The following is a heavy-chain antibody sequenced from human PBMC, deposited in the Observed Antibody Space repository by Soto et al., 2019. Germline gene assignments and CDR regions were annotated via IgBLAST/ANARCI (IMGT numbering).Heavy chain of an antibody. CDR1: GFTFSSYS. D-gene: IGHD6-19*01. Sequence: EVQLVESGGGLVKPGGSLRLSCAASGFTFSSYSMNWVRQAPGKGLEWVSSISSSSSYIYYADSVKGRFTISRDNAKNSLYLQMNSLRVEDTAVYYCASEQWAGGMDVWGQGTTVTVSS. CDR2: ISSSSSYI. J-gene: IGHJ6*02. CDR3: ASEQWAGGMDV. V-gene: IGHV3-21*06.